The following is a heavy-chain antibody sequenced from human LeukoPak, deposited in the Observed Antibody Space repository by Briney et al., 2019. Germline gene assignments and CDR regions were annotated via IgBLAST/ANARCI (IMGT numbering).Heavy chain of an antibody. CDR2: ISGSGGST. J-gene: IGHJ4*02. Sequence: PGGSLRLSCAASGFTFNTYTMNWVRQAPGKGLEWVSAISGSGGSTYYADSVKGRFTISRDNSKNTLYLQMNSLRAEDTAVYYCARHDSSGYYYGFDYWGQGTLVTVSS. D-gene: IGHD3-22*01. CDR1: GFTFNTYT. V-gene: IGHV3-23*01. CDR3: ARHDSSGYYYGFDY.